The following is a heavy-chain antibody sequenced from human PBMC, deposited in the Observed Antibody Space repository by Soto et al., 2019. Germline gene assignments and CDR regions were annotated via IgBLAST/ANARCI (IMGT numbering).Heavy chain of an antibody. D-gene: IGHD6-19*01. CDR3: ARASSGCPGCGMDV. CDR1: RGTFSSYT. V-gene: IGHV1-69*02. CDR2: IIPILGIA. Sequence: QVQLVQSGAEVKKPGSSVKVSCKASRGTFSSYTISWVRQAPGQGLEWMGRIIPILGIANYAQKFQGRVTITADKSTSTAYMELSSLRSEDTAVYYCARASSGCPGCGMDVWGQGTTVTVSS. J-gene: IGHJ6*02.